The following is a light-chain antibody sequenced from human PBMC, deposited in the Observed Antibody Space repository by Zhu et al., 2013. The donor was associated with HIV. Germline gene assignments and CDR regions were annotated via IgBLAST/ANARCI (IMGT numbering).Light chain of an antibody. CDR3: QQYNNWPRT. CDR1: QSVGTW. CDR2: DAS. Sequence: DIQMTQSPSTLSAFAGDRVTITCRASQSVGTWLAWYQQRPGKAPKLLIYDASSLQSGVSSRFSGSGSGTEFTLTISSLLSEDFAVYYCQQYNNWPRTFGQG. V-gene: IGKV1-5*01. J-gene: IGKJ1*01.